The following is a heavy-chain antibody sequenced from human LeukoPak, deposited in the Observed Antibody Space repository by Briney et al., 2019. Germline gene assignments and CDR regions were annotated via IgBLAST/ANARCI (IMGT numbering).Heavy chain of an antibody. D-gene: IGHD7-27*01. V-gene: IGHV3-7*01. CDR2: IKQDGSEK. CDR1: GFTFSSYW. Sequence: PGGSLRLSCAASGFTFSSYWMSWVRQAPGKGLEWVANIKQDGSEKYYVDSVKGRFTISRDNAKNSLYLQMNSLRAEDTAVYYCARASGWGSGLDYYYYHYMDVWGKGTTVTVSS. J-gene: IGHJ6*03. CDR3: ARASGWGSGLDYYYYHYMDV.